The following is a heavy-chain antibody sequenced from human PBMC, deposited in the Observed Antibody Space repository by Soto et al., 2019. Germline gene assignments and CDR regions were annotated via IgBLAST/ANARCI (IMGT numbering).Heavy chain of an antibody. V-gene: IGHV4-39*01. CDR3: ARGFRGGDADWFDP. J-gene: IGHJ5*02. D-gene: IGHD2-21*02. Sequence: SETLSLTCTVSGGSISSRSYYWGWIRQPPGKGLEWIGSIYYSGSTYYNPSLKSRVTISVDTSKNQFSLKLSSVTAADTAVYYCARGFRGGDADWFDPWGQGTLVTAPQ. CDR2: IYYSGST. CDR1: GGSISSRSYY.